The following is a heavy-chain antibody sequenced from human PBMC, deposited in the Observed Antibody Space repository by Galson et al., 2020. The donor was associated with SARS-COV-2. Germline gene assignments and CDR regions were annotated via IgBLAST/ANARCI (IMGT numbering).Heavy chain of an antibody. D-gene: IGHD6-13*01. Sequence: GSLRLSCAASGFTFSNYAMNWVRQAPGKGLEWVSVIRGSGDRTDYADSVEGRFIIFRDNSKNMLYLQMNSLRVDDTALYYCAKDEGDSSSWPDAFDIWGQGTMVTVSS. CDR2: IRGSGDRT. J-gene: IGHJ3*02. V-gene: IGHV3-23*01. CDR3: AKDEGDSSSWPDAFDI. CDR1: GFTFSNYA.